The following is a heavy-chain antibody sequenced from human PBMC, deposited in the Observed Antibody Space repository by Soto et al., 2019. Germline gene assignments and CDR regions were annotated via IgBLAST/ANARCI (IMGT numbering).Heavy chain of an antibody. CDR3: AKLARSDCYSSPDY. Sequence: PGGSLRLSCAASGFTFSNYAMSWVRQAPGKGLEWVSGISGSGVSTYYADSVKGRFTISRDNSKNTLYLQMNSLRAEDTAVYYCAKLARSDCYSSPDYWGQGTLVTVSS. V-gene: IGHV3-23*01. CDR1: GFTFSNYA. J-gene: IGHJ4*02. CDR2: ISGSGVST. D-gene: IGHD2-21*02.